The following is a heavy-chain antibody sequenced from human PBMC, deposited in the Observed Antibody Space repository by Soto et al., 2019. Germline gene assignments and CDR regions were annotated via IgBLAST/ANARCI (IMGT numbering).Heavy chain of an antibody. CDR2: ISGSGGGT. CDR3: ARREVVTASSYWYFDL. CDR1: GFTFSTYA. V-gene: IGHV3-23*01. D-gene: IGHD2-21*02. J-gene: IGHJ2*01. Sequence: EVQLLESGGDLVQPGGSLRLSCAASGFTFSTYAMSWVRQAPGRGPEWVSGISGSGGGTYYADSVKGRCPISSDNSRYTLYLEMNRLRPDDTCVYHFARREVVTASSYWYFDLWGSGTLVTVYS.